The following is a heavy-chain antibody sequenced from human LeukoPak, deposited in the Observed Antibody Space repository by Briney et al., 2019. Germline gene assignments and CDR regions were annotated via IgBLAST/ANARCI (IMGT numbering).Heavy chain of an antibody. CDR2: ISGSGGST. Sequence: GGSLRLSCAASGFTFSSYSMNWVRQAPGKGLEWVSAISGSGGSTYYADSVKGRFTISRDNSKNTLYLQMNSLRAEDTAVYYCAKVDTMIVVVITTVGFDYWGQGTLVTVSS. J-gene: IGHJ4*02. V-gene: IGHV3-23*01. CDR1: GFTFSSYS. D-gene: IGHD3-22*01. CDR3: AKVDTMIVVVITTVGFDY.